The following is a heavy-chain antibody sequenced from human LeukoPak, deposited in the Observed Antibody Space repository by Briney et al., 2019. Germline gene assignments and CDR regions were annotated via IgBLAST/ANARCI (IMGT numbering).Heavy chain of an antibody. CDR2: MNLDGSEK. CDR1: GFTFSSYW. D-gene: IGHD3-22*01. CDR3: ARDDSFSCYSY. V-gene: IGHV3-7*01. Sequence: GGSLRLSCAASGFTFSSYWMTWVRQAPGKGLEWVANMNLDGSEKYYVDSVKGRFIISRDNAKNSLFLQMNSLIAEDTAVYYCARDDSFSCYSYWGQGTLVTVSS. J-gene: IGHJ4*02.